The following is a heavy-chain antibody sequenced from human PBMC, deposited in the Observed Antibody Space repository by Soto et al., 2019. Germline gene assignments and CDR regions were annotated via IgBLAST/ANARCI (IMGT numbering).Heavy chain of an antibody. CDR3: ARDSVAPT. V-gene: IGHV4-59*01. CDR2: IYYTGST. CDR1: GGSITTSY. J-gene: IGHJ4*02. D-gene: IGHD1-26*01. Sequence: LSLTCTVSGGSITTSYWSWIRQPPGKGLEWIGSIYYTGSTNYNPSLKSRVTISADTSKNQFYLNLTSVTAADTAVYYCARDSVAPTWGQGTLVTVSS.